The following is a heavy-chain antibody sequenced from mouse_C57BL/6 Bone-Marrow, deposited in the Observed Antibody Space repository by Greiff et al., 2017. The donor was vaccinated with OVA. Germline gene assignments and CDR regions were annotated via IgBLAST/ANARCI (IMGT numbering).Heavy chain of an antibody. CDR3: ARVGDDYFLAY. J-gene: IGHJ3*01. CDR2: ISSGSSTI. CDR1: GFTFSDYG. D-gene: IGHD2-4*01. V-gene: IGHV5-17*01. Sequence: EVKLVESGGGLVKPGGSLKLSCAASGFTFSDYGMHWVRQAPEKGLEWVAYISSGSSTIYYADTVKGRFTISRDNAKNTLFLQMTSLRSEDTAMYYCARVGDDYFLAYWGQGTLVTVSA.